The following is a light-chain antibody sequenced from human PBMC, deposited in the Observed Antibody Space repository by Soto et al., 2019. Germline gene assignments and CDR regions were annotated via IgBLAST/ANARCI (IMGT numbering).Light chain of an antibody. CDR3: SLYTSENTYV. Sequence: QSALTQPPSVSGSPGQSVTICCSGTSTDFVSYNRVSWYQQPPGTAPKLIIYEASNRPSGVPDRFSGSKSGNTASLTISGLQAADEADYYCSLYTSENTYVFGTGTKVTVL. CDR1: STDFVSYNR. J-gene: IGLJ1*01. CDR2: EAS. V-gene: IGLV2-18*01.